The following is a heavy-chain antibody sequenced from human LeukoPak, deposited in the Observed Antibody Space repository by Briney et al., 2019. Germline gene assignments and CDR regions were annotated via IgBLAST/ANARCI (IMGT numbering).Heavy chain of an antibody. CDR1: GYTFTSYA. Sequence: ASVKVSCKASGYTFTSYAMHWVRQAPGQRLEWMGWINAGNGNTKYSQEFQGRVTITRDTSASTAYMELSSLRSDDTAVYYCAREKGFGELLFDYWGQGTLVTVSS. CDR2: INAGNGNT. D-gene: IGHD3-10*01. V-gene: IGHV1-3*01. CDR3: AREKGFGELLFDY. J-gene: IGHJ4*02.